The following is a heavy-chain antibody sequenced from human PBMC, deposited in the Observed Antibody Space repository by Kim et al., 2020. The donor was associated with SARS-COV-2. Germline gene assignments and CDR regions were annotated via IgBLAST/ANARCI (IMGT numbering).Heavy chain of an antibody. CDR1: GGSISSSSYY. J-gene: IGHJ4*02. CDR2: IYYSGST. Sequence: SETLSLTCTVSGGSISSSSYYWGWIRQPTGKGLEWIGSIYYSGSTYYNPSLKSRVTISVDTSKNQFSLKLSSVTAADTAVYYCARQMGITMIVVVISTHFDYWGQGTLVTVSS. V-gene: IGHV4-39*01. CDR3: ARQMGITMIVVVISTHFDY. D-gene: IGHD3-22*01.